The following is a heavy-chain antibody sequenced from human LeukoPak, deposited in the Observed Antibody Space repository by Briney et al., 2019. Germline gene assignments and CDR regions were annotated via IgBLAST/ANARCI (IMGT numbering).Heavy chain of an antibody. V-gene: IGHV4-59*08. CDR2: IYYTGST. CDR1: RDSISNYY. Sequence: SETLSLTCSVSRDSISNYYWGWIRQSPGRGLEWIGYIYYTGSTNYNPSLKSRVTISVDTSKNQFSLKLSSVTAADTAVYYCARQRLLWFGGLWFDPWGQGTLVTVSS. J-gene: IGHJ5*02. CDR3: ARQRLLWFGGLWFDP. D-gene: IGHD3-10*01.